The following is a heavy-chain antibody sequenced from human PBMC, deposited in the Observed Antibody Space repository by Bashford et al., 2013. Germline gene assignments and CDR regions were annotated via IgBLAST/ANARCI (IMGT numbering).Heavy chain of an antibody. CDR3: ARVVSDYCSSTSCYARDRYGMDV. J-gene: IGHJ6*01. Sequence: SETLSPPPALSSGGLPSAVVVTTGAGSASTQGRAWSGLGTSITVGSTYYNPSLKSRVTISVDTSKNQFSLKLSSVTAADTAVYYCARVVSDYCSSTSCYARDRYGMDVWG. D-gene: IGHD2-2*01. CDR2: SITVGST. CDR1: GGLPSAVVVTT. V-gene: IGHV4-31*03.